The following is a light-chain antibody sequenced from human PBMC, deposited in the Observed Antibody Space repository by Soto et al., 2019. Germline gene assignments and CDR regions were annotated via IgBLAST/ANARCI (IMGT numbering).Light chain of an antibody. V-gene: IGKV1-5*03. CDR3: QQYNHYSSYT. J-gene: IGKJ2*01. CDR1: QSISNW. Sequence: DIQMTQSHSTLSASVGDRVTITCRASQSISNWLAWYQQKPGKAPKLLIYQVSNLQSGVPSRFSGSGSGTEFTLTISSLQPDDFATYYCQQYNHYSSYTFGRGTKLEIK. CDR2: QVS.